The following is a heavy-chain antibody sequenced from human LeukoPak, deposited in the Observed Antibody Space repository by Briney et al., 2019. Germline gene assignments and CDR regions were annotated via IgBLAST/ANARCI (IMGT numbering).Heavy chain of an antibody. CDR1: GYTFTNYG. D-gene: IGHD2-15*01. J-gene: IGHJ6*03. Sequence: ASVKVSCKASGYTFTNYGISWVRQAPGQGLEWMGWISAYNGNTNYAQKLQGRVTMTTDTSTSTAYMELRSLRSDDTAVYYCARPQVGQGGSGCLYYYYYMDVWGKGTTVTVSS. V-gene: IGHV1-18*01. CDR3: ARPQVGQGGSGCLYYYYYMDV. CDR2: ISAYNGNT.